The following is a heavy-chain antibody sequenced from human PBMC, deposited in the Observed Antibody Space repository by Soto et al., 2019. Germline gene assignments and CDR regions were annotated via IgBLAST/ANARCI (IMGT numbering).Heavy chain of an antibody. CDR3: ARDRTVAAAVQHNYYYGMDV. CDR1: GYTFTGYY. V-gene: IGHV1-2*02. CDR2: INPNSGGT. D-gene: IGHD6-13*01. Sequence: ASVKVSCKASGYTFTGYYMHWVRQAPGQGLEWMGWINPNSGGTNYAQKFQGRVTMTRDTSISTAYMELSRLRSDDTAVYYCARDRTVAAAVQHNYYYGMDVWGQGTTVTVSS. J-gene: IGHJ6*02.